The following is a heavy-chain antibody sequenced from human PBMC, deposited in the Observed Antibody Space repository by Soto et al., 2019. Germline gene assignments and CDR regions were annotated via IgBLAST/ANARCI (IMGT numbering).Heavy chain of an antibody. CDR1: GFTFDDYT. D-gene: IGHD5-12*01. V-gene: IGHV3-43*01. Sequence: EVQLVESGGVVVQPGGSLRLSCAASGFTFDDYTMHWVRQAPGKGLEWVALISWYGGSTYYADSVKGRFTISRDNSKNSLYLQMNSLRTEDTALYYCLREGRWLQSHYFDYWGQGTLVTVSS. CDR3: LREGRWLQSHYFDY. J-gene: IGHJ4*02. CDR2: ISWYGGST.